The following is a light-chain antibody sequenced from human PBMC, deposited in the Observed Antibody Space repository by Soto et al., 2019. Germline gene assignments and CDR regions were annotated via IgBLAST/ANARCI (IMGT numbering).Light chain of an antibody. CDR2: DAS. V-gene: IGKV3-11*01. CDR1: QSVSSY. J-gene: IGKJ4*01. Sequence: EIVLTQSPAPLSLSPGERATLSCRASQSVSSYLAWYQQKPVQAPRLLIYDASNRATGIPARFSGSGSGPDFTLTISSLEPEDFAVYYCQQRSNWLTFGGGTKVEIK. CDR3: QQRSNWLT.